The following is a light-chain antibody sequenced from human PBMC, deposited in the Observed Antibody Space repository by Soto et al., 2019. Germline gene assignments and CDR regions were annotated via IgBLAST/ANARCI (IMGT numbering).Light chain of an antibody. CDR1: SSNVGSYKL. CDR3: CSSGGSPTYV. Sequence: QSVLTQPASVSGSPGQSITISCSGTSSNVGSYKLVSWYQQHPGKAPKLMIFEVNKRPSGVSNRFSGSKSGNTASQTISGLKVEDEADYYCCSSGGSPTYVFGTGTKVTVL. V-gene: IGLV2-23*02. J-gene: IGLJ1*01. CDR2: EVN.